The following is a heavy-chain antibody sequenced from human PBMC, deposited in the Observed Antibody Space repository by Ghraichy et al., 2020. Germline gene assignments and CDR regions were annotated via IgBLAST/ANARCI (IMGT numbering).Heavy chain of an antibody. V-gene: IGHV3-7*01. J-gene: IGHJ6*02. D-gene: IGHD3-10*01. CDR3: ARSWFGENYGMDV. CDR2: INQDGGEI. Sequence: GGSLRLSCVASGFTFSNYFMSWVRQAPGKGLEWVANINQDGGEIYYVDSVKGRFTISRGNLKNSAYLQTNSLRAEDTAVYYCARSWFGENYGMDVWGQGTTVTVSS. CDR1: GFTFSNYF.